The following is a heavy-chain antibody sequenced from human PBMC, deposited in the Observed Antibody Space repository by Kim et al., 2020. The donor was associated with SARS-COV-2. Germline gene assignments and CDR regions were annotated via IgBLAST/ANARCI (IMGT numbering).Heavy chain of an antibody. CDR3: ARGEGYGFYYYYYMDV. V-gene: IGHV4-34*01. Sequence: SETLSLTCAVYGGSFSGYYWSWIRQPPGKGLEWIGEINHSGSTNYNPSLKSRVTISVDTSTNQFSLKLSSVTAADTAVYYCARGEGYGFYYYYYMDVWGKGTTVTVSS. CDR1: GGSFSGYY. D-gene: IGHD5-18*01. CDR2: INHSGST. J-gene: IGHJ6*03.